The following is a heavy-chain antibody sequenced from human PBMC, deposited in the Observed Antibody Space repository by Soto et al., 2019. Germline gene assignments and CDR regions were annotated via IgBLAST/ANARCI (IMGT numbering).Heavy chain of an antibody. CDR2: VYHSGST. J-gene: IGHJ5*02. Sequence: SETLSLTCAVSGGSISSGGYSWSWIRQPPGKGLEWIGYVYHSGSTNYNPSLKSRVTMSVDTSKNQFSLKLSYVTAADTALYYCARDSGHYGKGWFDPWGQGTLVTVSS. D-gene: IGHD3-10*01. CDR1: GGSISSGGYS. V-gene: IGHV4-30-2*05. CDR3: ARDSGHYGKGWFDP.